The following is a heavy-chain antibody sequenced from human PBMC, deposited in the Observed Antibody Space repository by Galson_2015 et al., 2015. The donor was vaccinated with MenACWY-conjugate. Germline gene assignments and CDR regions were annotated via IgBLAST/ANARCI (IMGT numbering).Heavy chain of an antibody. J-gene: IGHJ3*02. Sequence: SVKVSCKASGYTFTSYGFSWVRQAPGQGLEWIGWISAYNGNINYAQKFQGRVTMTTDTSTSTAYMELRSLRSDDTAVYYCARCSGWTNDAFDIWGQGTMVTVSS. CDR2: ISAYNGNI. CDR3: ARCSGWTNDAFDI. D-gene: IGHD6-19*01. CDR1: GYTFTSYG. V-gene: IGHV1-18*01.